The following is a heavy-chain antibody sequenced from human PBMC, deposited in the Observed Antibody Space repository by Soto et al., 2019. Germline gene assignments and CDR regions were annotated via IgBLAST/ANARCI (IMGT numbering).Heavy chain of an antibody. Sequence: GGSLSLSCAASGFTFSSYGMHWARQAPGKGLEWVAVISYDGSNKYYADSVKGRFTISRDNSKNTLYLQMNSLRAEDTAVYYCPVYSGSYLDAFDIWGQGTMVTVSS. J-gene: IGHJ3*02. D-gene: IGHD1-26*01. CDR1: GFTFSSYG. V-gene: IGHV3-30*03. CDR3: PVYSGSYLDAFDI. CDR2: ISYDGSNK.